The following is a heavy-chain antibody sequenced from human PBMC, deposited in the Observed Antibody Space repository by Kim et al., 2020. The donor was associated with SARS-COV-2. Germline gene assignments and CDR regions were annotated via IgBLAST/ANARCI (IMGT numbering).Heavy chain of an antibody. J-gene: IGHJ4*02. CDR1: GFTFSIYG. D-gene: IGHD1-1*01. Sequence: GGSLRLSCAASGFTFSIYGMHWVRQAPGKGLEWVAVIWYDGSNKYYADSVKGRFTISRDNSENTLYLQMNSMRAEDTAVYYCARAHVERAHFDFWGQGTLVTVSS. V-gene: IGHV3-33*01. CDR2: IWYDGSNK. CDR3: ARAHVERAHFDF.